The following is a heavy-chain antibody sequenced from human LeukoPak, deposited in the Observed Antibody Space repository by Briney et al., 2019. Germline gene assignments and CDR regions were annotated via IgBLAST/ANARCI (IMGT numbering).Heavy chain of an antibody. CDR3: ARGLDRSKAGY. V-gene: IGHV4-34*01. CDR1: GFTFSNYW. D-gene: IGHD6-6*01. J-gene: IGHJ4*02. Sequence: GSLRLSCSASGFTFSNYWMSWVRQAPGKGLDWIGEISDNEGIKYSPSLKSRVTISVDTSKNQFSLKLTSVTAADTAVYYCARGLDRSKAGYWGQGSLVTVSS. CDR2: ISDNEGI.